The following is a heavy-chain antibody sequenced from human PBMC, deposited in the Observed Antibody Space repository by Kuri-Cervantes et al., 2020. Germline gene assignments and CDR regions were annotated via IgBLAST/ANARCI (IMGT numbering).Heavy chain of an antibody. V-gene: IGHV5-51*01. CDR1: GYSFNTYW. Sequence: GESLKISCKESGYSFNTYWIVWVRQMAGKDLEWMGVIYPGDSDTRYSPSFQGQVTISADKSISTAYLQWSSLKASDTAMYYCARLGSSGWKFDYWGQGTLVTVSS. D-gene: IGHD6-19*01. CDR3: ARLGSSGWKFDY. J-gene: IGHJ4*02. CDR2: IYPGDSDT.